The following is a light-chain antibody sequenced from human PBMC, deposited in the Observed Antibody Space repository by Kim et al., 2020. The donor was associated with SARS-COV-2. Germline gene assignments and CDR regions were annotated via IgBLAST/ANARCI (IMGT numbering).Light chain of an antibody. Sequence: PRERATLSCRASQSVTNNYLAWYQQKVGQAPRLLIYGASARATGIPDRFSGSGSGTDFTLTISRLEPEDFVVYYCQQYGGSPPYTFGQGTKLEI. CDR3: QQYGGSPPYT. CDR2: GAS. V-gene: IGKV3-20*01. CDR1: QSVTNNY. J-gene: IGKJ2*01.